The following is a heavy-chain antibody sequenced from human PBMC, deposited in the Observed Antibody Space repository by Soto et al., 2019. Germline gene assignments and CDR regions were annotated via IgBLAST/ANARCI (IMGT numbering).Heavy chain of an antibody. CDR2: ISNDGSKR. V-gene: IGHV3-30*18. J-gene: IGHJ5*02. CDR1: GFSFSVFG. D-gene: IGHD3-3*01. CDR3: AKDKVPYFDYWRRQRWVDP. Sequence: QVQLVESGGGVVQPGTSLRLSCVASGFSFSVFGMHWVRQFPCKGLEWVAVISNDGSKRYYIESVEGRFTISRDDSKNTLYLQMDSLRVDDTAVYYCAKDKVPYFDYWRRQRWVDPWGQGTPVTVS.